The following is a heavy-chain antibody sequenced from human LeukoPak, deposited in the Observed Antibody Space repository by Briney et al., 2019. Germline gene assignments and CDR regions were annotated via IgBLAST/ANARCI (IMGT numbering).Heavy chain of an antibody. J-gene: IGHJ5*02. CDR2: INPNSGGT. CDR3: ARDRRGQRWLQSFYNWFDP. Sequence: ASVKVSCKASGYTFTGYYIHWVRQAPGQGLEWMGWINPNSGGTTYAQKFQGRVTMTRDTSISAAYMELSGLRSDDTAVYYCARDRRGQRWLQSFYNWFDPWGQGTLVTVSS. D-gene: IGHD5-24*01. V-gene: IGHV1-2*02. CDR1: GYTFTGYY.